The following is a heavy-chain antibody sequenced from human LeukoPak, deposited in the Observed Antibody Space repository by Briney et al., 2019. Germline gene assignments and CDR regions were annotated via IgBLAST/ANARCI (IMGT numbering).Heavy chain of an antibody. CDR3: ARPHSSACYTGWAY. D-gene: IGHD6-19*01. J-gene: IGHJ4*02. V-gene: IGHV4-39*01. CDR1: GGSISSSSYY. CDR2: IHYSGST. Sequence: SETLSLTCTVSGGSISSSSYYWGWIRQPPGKGLEWIGSIHYSGSTYYNPSLMSRVTISIDTSKNQFSLNLSSVTAADTAVYYCARPHSSACYTGWAYWGQGTLVTVSS.